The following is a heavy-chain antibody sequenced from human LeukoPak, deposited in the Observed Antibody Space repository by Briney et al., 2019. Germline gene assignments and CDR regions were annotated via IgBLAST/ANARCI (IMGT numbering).Heavy chain of an antibody. Sequence: GGSLRLSCAASGFTFSSYAMSWVRQAPGKGLEWVSAISGSGGSTYYADSVKGRFTVSRDNSKNTLYLQMNSLRAEDTAVYYCAKDPYYYDSSGYLNYFDYWGQGTLVTVSS. V-gene: IGHV3-23*01. CDR3: AKDPYYYDSSGYLNYFDY. J-gene: IGHJ4*02. D-gene: IGHD3-22*01. CDR1: GFTFSSYA. CDR2: ISGSGGST.